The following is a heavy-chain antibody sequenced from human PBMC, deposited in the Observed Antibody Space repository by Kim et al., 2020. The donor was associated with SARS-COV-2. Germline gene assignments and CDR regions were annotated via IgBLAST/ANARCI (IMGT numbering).Heavy chain of an antibody. CDR1: GNTFSSYW. V-gene: IGHV3-7*01. J-gene: IGHJ5*02. CDR3: AKDPAHCTGGVCYGWHYFDP. Sequence: GGSLRLSCAASGNTFSSYWMNWVRQAPGKGLEWVANIKPDGSDKYYVDSVKGRFTISRDNAKNSVFLQMNSLRVEDTAVYYCAKDPAHCTGGVCYGWHYFDPWGQGTLVTVSP. D-gene: IGHD2-8*02. CDR2: IKPDGSDK.